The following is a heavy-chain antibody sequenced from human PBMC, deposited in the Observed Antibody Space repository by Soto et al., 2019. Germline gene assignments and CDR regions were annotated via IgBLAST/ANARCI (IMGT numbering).Heavy chain of an antibody. J-gene: IGHJ5*02. Sequence: EVQLVESGGGLVKPGGSLRLSCAASGFTFSSYSMNWVRQAPGKGLEWVSSISSSSSYIYYADSVKGRFTISRDNAKNSLYLQMNSLRAEDTAVYYCARGKAIVVVPAAMWGPWFDPWGQGTLVTVSS. CDR2: ISSSSSYI. CDR3: ARGKAIVVVPAAMWGPWFDP. V-gene: IGHV3-21*01. D-gene: IGHD2-2*01. CDR1: GFTFSSYS.